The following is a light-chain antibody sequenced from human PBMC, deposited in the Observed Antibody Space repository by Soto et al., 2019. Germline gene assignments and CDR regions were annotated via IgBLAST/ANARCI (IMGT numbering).Light chain of an antibody. CDR3: QQSYSTPPT. Sequence: DIQMTQSPSSLSASVGDRVIITCRASQSINSYLNWYQQKPGKAPKLLIYAASSLQSGVPSRFSGSGSGTDFTLTISSLQPEDFATYYCQQSYSTPPTFGGGTKVDI. V-gene: IGKV1-39*01. CDR2: AAS. J-gene: IGKJ4*01. CDR1: QSINSY.